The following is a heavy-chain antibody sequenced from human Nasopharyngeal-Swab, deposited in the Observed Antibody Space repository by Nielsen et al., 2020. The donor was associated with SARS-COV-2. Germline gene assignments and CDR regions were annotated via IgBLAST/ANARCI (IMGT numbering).Heavy chain of an antibody. CDR2: ICSGGST. CDR1: GFTVSSNY. Sequence: GESLKISCAASGFTVSSNYMSWVRQAPGKGLEWVSVICSGGSTYYADSVKGRFTISRDNAKNSLYLQMNSLRAEDTAVYYCARVENIVVGYGMDVWGQGTTVTVSS. CDR3: ARVENIVVGYGMDV. D-gene: IGHD2-2*01. V-gene: IGHV3-66*01. J-gene: IGHJ6*02.